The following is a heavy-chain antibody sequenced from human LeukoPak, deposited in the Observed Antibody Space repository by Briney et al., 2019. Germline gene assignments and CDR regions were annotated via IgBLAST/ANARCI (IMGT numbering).Heavy chain of an antibody. Sequence: GGSLRLSCAASGFTFDDYGMHWVRQAPGKGLEWVAFIRYDGSNKYYADSVKGRFTISRDNSKNTLYLQMNSLRAEDTAVYYCAKDRRVAAAGTVLFDYWGQGTLVTVSS. J-gene: IGHJ4*02. CDR1: GFTFDDYG. CDR3: AKDRRVAAAGTVLFDY. D-gene: IGHD6-13*01. CDR2: IRYDGSNK. V-gene: IGHV3-30*02.